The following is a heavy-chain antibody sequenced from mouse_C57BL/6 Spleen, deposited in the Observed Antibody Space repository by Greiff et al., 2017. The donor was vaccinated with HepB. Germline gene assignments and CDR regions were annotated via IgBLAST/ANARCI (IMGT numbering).Heavy chain of an antibody. D-gene: IGHD2-4*01. CDR2: INYDGSST. J-gene: IGHJ2*01. CDR3: ARTYDYDERGYFDY. V-gene: IGHV5-16*01. Sequence: EVHLVESEGGLVQPGSSMKLSCTASGFTFSDYYMAWVRQVPEKGLEWVANINYDGSSTYYLDSLKSRFIFSRDNAKNILYLQMSSLKSEDTATYYCARTYDYDERGYFDYWGQGTTLTVSS. CDR1: GFTFSDYY.